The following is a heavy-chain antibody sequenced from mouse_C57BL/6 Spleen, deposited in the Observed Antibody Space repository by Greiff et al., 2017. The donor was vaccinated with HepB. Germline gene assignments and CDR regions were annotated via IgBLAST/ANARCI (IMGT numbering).Heavy chain of an antibody. CDR2: IYPGDGDT. V-gene: IGHV1-82*01. CDR1: GYAFSSSW. J-gene: IGHJ3*01. CDR3: TTDYGSSYKEGFAY. D-gene: IGHD1-1*01. Sequence: VQLQQSGPELVKPGASVKISCKASGYAFSSSWMNWVKQRPGKGLEWIGRIYPGDGDTNYNGKFKGKATITADTSSNTAYLQLSSLTSEDTAVYYCTTDYGSSYKEGFAYWGQGTLVTVSA.